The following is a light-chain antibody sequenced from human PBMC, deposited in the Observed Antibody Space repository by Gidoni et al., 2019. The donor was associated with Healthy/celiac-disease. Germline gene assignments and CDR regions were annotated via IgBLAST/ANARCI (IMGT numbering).Light chain of an antibody. Sequence: GERVTISCTGSSSNIGAGYDVHWYQQLPGTAPKLLIYGNSNRPSGVPDRFSGSKSGTSASLAITGLQAEDEADYYCQSYDSSLSAVVFGGGTKLTVL. CDR1: SSNIGAGYD. CDR2: GNS. CDR3: QSYDSSLSAVV. J-gene: IGLJ2*01. V-gene: IGLV1-40*01.